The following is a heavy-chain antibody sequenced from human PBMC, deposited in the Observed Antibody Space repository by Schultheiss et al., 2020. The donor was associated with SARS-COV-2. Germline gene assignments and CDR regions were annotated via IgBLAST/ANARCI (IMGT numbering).Heavy chain of an antibody. CDR1: GYDFSTNW. Sequence: GESLKISCKGSGYDFSTNWIAWVRQMPGKDLEWMGIIYPGDSDTRYSPSFQGQVTISADRSTSTAYLQWTSLEASDTAMYYCARDFRQRFDPWGQGTLVTVS. CDR3: ARDFRQRFDP. D-gene: IGHD3-3*01. V-gene: IGHV5-51*01. CDR2: IYPGDSDT. J-gene: IGHJ5*02.